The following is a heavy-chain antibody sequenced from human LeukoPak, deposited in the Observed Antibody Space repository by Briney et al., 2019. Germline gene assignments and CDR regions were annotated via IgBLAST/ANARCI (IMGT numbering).Heavy chain of an antibody. Sequence: GRSLRLSCAASGFTFSSYGMHWVRQAPGKGLEWVAVIWYDGNNKYYADFVKGRFTISRDNSKNTLYLQMNSLRAEDTAVYNCARDRGSREDGMDDWGQGTTVTVSS. J-gene: IGHJ6*02. CDR3: ARDRGSREDGMDD. D-gene: IGHD1-26*01. CDR2: IWYDGNNK. V-gene: IGHV3-33*01. CDR1: GFTFSSYG.